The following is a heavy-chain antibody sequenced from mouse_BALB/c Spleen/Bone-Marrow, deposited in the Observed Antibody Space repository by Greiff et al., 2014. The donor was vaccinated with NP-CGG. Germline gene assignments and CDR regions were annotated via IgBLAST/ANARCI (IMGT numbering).Heavy chain of an antibody. D-gene: IGHD1-1*01. CDR3: ASGNYYAMDY. Sequence: VQLKESGGDLVKPGGSLKLSCAASGFTFSSYGMSWVRPTPDKRLEWVATISSGGSYTYYPDSVKGRFTISRDNAKNTLYLQMSSLKSEDTAMYYCASGNYYAMDYWGQGTSVTVSS. J-gene: IGHJ4*01. CDR2: ISSGGSYT. V-gene: IGHV5-6*01. CDR1: GFTFSSYG.